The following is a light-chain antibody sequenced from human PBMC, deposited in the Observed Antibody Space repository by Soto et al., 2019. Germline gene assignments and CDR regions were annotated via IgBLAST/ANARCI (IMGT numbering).Light chain of an antibody. Sequence: QSVLTQPSSVSEAPRQRVTISCSGNSSNIGNNAVNWYQQVPGKAPKLLIYYDDLLPSGVSDRFSGSKSGTSASLAISGLQSEDEADYYCAAWDDTLKGPVFGGGTKLTVL. CDR2: YDD. CDR3: AAWDDTLKGPV. V-gene: IGLV1-36*01. CDR1: SSNIGNNA. J-gene: IGLJ2*01.